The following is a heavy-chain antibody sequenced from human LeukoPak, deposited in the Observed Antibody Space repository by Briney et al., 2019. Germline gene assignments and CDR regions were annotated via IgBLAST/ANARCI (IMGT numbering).Heavy chain of an antibody. CDR2: TYYRSKWYN. CDR3: AREVRSVYVVTTGFDY. Sequence: SQTLSLTCAISGDSVSSNSAAWNWIRQSPSRGLEWLGSTYYRSKWYNDYAVSVKSRITINPDTSKNQFSLQLNSVTPEDTAVYYCAREVRSVYVVTTGFDYWGQGTLVTVSS. D-gene: IGHD5/OR15-5a*01. CDR1: GDSVSSNSAA. V-gene: IGHV6-1*01. J-gene: IGHJ4*02.